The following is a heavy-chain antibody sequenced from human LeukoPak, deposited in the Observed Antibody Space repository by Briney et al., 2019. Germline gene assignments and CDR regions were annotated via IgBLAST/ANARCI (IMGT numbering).Heavy chain of an antibody. CDR2: IYPGDSDT. D-gene: IGHD3-10*01. V-gene: IGHV5-51*01. J-gene: IGHJ5*02. CDR1: GYSFTSYW. CDR3: ARLPYGSGSYTPPNWFDP. Sequence: GESLKISCKGSGYSFTSYWIGWVRQMPGKGLEWMGIIYPGDSDTRYSPSFQGQVTISADKSISTAYLQWSSLKASDTAMYYCARLPYGSGSYTPPNWFDPWGQGTLVTVSS.